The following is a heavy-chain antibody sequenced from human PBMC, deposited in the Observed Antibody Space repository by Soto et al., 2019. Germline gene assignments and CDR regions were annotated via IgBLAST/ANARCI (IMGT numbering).Heavy chain of an antibody. CDR3: AKESGGYDSSTRYGLDV. CDR2: IYYSGSR. CDR1: GGSINTVGYY. D-gene: IGHD6-25*01. Sequence: SETLSLTCSVSGGSINTVGYYWTWIRQQPGKGLEWIGYIYYSGSRDYNPSLKSRVSMSVDASKNQFSLNLTSVTAADTAVYYCAKESGGYDSSTRYGLDVWGQGATVTVSS. J-gene: IGHJ6*02. V-gene: IGHV4-31*03.